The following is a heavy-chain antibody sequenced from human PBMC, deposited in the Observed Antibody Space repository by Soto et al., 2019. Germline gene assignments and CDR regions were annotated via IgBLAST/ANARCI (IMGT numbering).Heavy chain of an antibody. CDR3: ARVGSWFGELYYYYGMDV. J-gene: IGHJ6*02. D-gene: IGHD3-10*01. Sequence: QVQLVESGGGVVQPGRSLRLSCAASGFTFSSYGMHWVRQAPGKGLEWVAVIWYDGSNKYYADSVKGRFTISRDNSKNTLYLQMNSLRAEDTAVYYCARVGSWFGELYYYYGMDVWGQGTTVTVSS. CDR1: GFTFSSYG. V-gene: IGHV3-33*01. CDR2: IWYDGSNK.